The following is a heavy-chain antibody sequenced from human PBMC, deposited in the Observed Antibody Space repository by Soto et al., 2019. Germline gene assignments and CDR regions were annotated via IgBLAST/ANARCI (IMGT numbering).Heavy chain of an antibody. D-gene: IGHD5-12*01. V-gene: IGHV4-59*01. Sequence: SETLSLTCTVSGGSISGYYWSWVRQPPGKGLEWIGYIYYSGTHNYNPSLKSRLTISVDTSKNQFSLELNSVTAADTAVYYCARVQMATIYFDYWGQGTMVTVSS. CDR3: ARVQMATIYFDY. CDR1: GGSISGYY. J-gene: IGHJ4*02. CDR2: IYYSGTH.